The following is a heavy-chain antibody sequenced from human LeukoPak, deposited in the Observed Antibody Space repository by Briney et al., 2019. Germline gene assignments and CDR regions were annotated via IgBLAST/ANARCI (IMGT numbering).Heavy chain of an antibody. CDR3: AGKGGFDD. J-gene: IGHJ4*02. Sequence: GGSLRLSCAASGFSFSSYEMNWVRQAPGKGLEWVSYISSSGSAIFYADSVKGRFTISRDNAKNSLFLQMNSLRAEDTVFYYCAGKGGFDDWGQGTLVTVSS. CDR2: ISSSGSAI. CDR1: GFSFSSYE. V-gene: IGHV3-48*03. D-gene: IGHD2-15*01.